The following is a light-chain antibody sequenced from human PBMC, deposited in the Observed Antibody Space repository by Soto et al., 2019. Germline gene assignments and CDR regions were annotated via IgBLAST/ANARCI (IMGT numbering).Light chain of an antibody. J-gene: IGKJ2*01. CDR2: GAS. Sequence: EIVMTQSPATLSVSPGERDTLSCSASQSVSSNLAWYQQKPGQAPRLLIYGASTRATGIPARFSGSGSGTEFTLTISSLQSEDFAVYYCQQYNNWPPYTFGQGTKLEIK. V-gene: IGKV3-15*01. CDR3: QQYNNWPPYT. CDR1: QSVSSN.